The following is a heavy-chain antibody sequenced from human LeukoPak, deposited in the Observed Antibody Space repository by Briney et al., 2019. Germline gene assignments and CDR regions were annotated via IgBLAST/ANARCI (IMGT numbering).Heavy chain of an antibody. CDR2: INPSGGST. CDR3: ARVTMVRGVIERFDP. D-gene: IGHD3-10*01. CDR1: GYTFTSYY. Sequence: ASVNVSCKASGYTFTSYYMHWVRQAPGQGREWVGRINPSGGSTSYAQKFQGRVTMTRDTSTSTVYMALSRLRSEDTAVYYCARVTMVRGVIERFDPWGQGTLVTVSS. J-gene: IGHJ5*02. V-gene: IGHV1-46*01.